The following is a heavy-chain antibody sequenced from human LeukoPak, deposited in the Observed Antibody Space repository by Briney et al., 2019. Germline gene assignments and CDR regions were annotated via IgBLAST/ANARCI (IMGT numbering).Heavy chain of an antibody. D-gene: IGHD2-2*01. CDR3: AGRNQLLVY. Sequence: PGGSLRLSCAASGFTFSSCGMHWVRQAPGKGLEWVAVIWYDGSNKYYADSVKGRFTISRDNSKNTLYLQMNSLRAEDTAVYYCAGRNQLLVYWGQGTLVTVSS. J-gene: IGHJ4*02. CDR2: IWYDGSNK. CDR1: GFTFSSCG. V-gene: IGHV3-33*01.